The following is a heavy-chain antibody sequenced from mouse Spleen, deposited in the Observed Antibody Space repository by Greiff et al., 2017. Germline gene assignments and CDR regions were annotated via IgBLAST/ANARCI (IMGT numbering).Heavy chain of an antibody. CDR3: ASRVLYGNYDAMDY. D-gene: IGHD2-1*01. CDR1: GYTFTDYY. CDR2: INPNNGGT. V-gene: IGHV1-26*01. J-gene: IGHJ4*01. Sequence: EVQLQQSGPELVKPGASVKISCKASGYTFTDYYMNWVKQSHGKSLEWIGDINPNNGGTSYNQKFKGKATLTVDKSSSTAYMELRSLTSEDSAVYYCASRVLYGNYDAMDYWGQGTSVTVSS.